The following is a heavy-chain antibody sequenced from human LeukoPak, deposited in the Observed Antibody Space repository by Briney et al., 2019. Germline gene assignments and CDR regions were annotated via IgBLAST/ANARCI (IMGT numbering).Heavy chain of an antibody. CDR2: INPNSGGT. CDR3: ARDNADGYNADY. D-gene: IGHD5-24*01. J-gene: IGHJ4*02. V-gene: IGHV1-2*02. Sequence: ASVKVSCKASGYTFTGYYMHWVRQAPGQGLEWKGWINPNSGGTNYAQKFQGRVTMTRDTSISTAYMELSRLRSDDTAVYYCARDNADGYNADYWGQGTLVTVSS. CDR1: GYTFTGYY.